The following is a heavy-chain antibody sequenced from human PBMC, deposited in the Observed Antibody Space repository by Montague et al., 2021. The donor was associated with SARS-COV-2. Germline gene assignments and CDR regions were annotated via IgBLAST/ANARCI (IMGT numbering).Heavy chain of an antibody. CDR1: GGSITGYY. D-gene: IGHD4-23*01. CDR3: VRDHPYGGPRGAYDI. Sequence: ETLSLTCTVSGGSITGYYWSWLRRSPGKGLEWIAYIYDGGAANYNPSLGSRVTISTDTSKNQLSLKVNSVTAADTAVYYCVRDHPYGGPRGAYDIWGQGTVVTVSS. J-gene: IGHJ3*02. CDR2: IYDGGAA. V-gene: IGHV4-59*01.